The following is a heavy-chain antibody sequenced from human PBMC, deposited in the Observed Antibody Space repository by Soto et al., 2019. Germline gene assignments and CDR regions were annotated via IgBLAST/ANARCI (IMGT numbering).Heavy chain of an antibody. Sequence: EVQLVQSGAEVKKPGESLKISCKGSGYSFTSYWIGWVRQMPGKGLEWMGIIYPGDSDTRYSPSFQGQVTISADKSISTAYLQGSSLKASDTAMDDCARRYCSGGSCHHAFDIWGQGTMVTVSS. D-gene: IGHD2-15*01. V-gene: IGHV5-51*01. J-gene: IGHJ3*02. CDR1: GYSFTSYW. CDR2: IYPGDSDT. CDR3: ARRYCSGGSCHHAFDI.